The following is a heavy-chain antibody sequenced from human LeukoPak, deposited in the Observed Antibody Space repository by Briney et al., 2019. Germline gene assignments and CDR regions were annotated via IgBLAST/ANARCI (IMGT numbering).Heavy chain of an antibody. CDR2: ISSSGSTI. CDR3: ARVGYNSGWYEY. Sequence: PGGSLRLSCAASGFTFSSYDMNWVRQAPGKGLEWVSYISSSGSTIYYADSVKGRFTISRDNSKNTLYLQMNGLRAEDTAVYYCARVGYNSGWYEYWGQGALVTVSS. CDR1: GFTFSSYD. J-gene: IGHJ4*02. V-gene: IGHV3-48*03. D-gene: IGHD6-19*01.